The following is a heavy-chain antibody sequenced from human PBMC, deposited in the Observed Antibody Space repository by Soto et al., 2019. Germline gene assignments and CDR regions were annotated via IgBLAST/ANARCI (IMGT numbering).Heavy chain of an antibody. J-gene: IGHJ3*02. CDR2: INPSGGST. CDR1: GYTFTSYY. CDR3: AANIVVVPAGDTGELDAFDI. D-gene: IGHD2-2*01. V-gene: IGHV1-46*03. Sequence: ASVKVSCKASGYTFTSYYMHWVRQAPGQGLEWMGIINPSGGSTSYAQKFQGRVTMTRDTSTSTVYMELNSLRSEDTAVYYCAANIVVVPAGDTGELDAFDIWGQGTMVTVSS.